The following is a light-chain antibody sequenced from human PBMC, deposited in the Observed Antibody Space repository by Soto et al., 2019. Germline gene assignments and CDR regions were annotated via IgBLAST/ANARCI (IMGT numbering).Light chain of an antibody. Sequence: QSVLTQPPSVSGAPGQRVTISCTGSSSNIGAGYDVHWYQQLPGTAPKLLIYGNSNRPSGVPDRFPGSKSGTSASLAITGLQVEDEADYYGQSYDSSLSGYVFGTGTKVTVL. J-gene: IGLJ1*01. V-gene: IGLV1-40*01. CDR2: GNS. CDR1: SSNIGAGYD. CDR3: QSYDSSLSGYV.